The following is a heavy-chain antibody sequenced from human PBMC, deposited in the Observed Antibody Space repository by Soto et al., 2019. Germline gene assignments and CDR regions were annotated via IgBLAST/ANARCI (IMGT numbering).Heavy chain of an antibody. V-gene: IGHV5-10-1*01. Sequence: GESLKISCKGSRYSFTNYWISWVRQMPGKGLEWMGKIDPSDSYTKYSPSFQGHVTISADKSISTAYLQWSSLKASDTAMYYCARGHSAYHSGVDYWGQGTLVTVSS. CDR1: RYSFTNYW. CDR3: ARGHSAYHSGVDY. D-gene: IGHD5-12*01. CDR2: IDPSDSYT. J-gene: IGHJ4*02.